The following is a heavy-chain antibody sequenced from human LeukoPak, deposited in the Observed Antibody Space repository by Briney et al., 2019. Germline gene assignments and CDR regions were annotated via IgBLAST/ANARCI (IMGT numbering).Heavy chain of an antibody. CDR1: GYSFTSYW. V-gene: IGHV5-51*01. Sequence: GESLKISCKGSGYSFTSYWIGWVRQMPGKGLEWVGIIYPGDSDTRYSPSFQGQVTISADKSISTAYLQWSSLKASDTAMYYCARHQYYYDSSGQAYGMDVWGQGTTVTVSS. J-gene: IGHJ6*02. CDR2: IYPGDSDT. D-gene: IGHD3-22*01. CDR3: ARHQYYYDSSGQAYGMDV.